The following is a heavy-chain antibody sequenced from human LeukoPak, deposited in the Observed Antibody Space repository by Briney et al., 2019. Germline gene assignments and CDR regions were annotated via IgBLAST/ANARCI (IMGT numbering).Heavy chain of an antibody. D-gene: IGHD5-12*01. CDR3: ARAEAYSGYGSFDY. CDR2: IYHSGST. J-gene: IGHJ4*02. CDR1: GGSISSGGYY. Sequence: PSETLSLTCTVSGGSISSGGYYWSWIRQPPGKGLEWIGYIYHSGSTYYNPSLKSRVTISADTSKNQFSLKLSSVTAADTAVYYCARAEAYSGYGSFDYWGQGTLVTVSS. V-gene: IGHV4-30-2*01.